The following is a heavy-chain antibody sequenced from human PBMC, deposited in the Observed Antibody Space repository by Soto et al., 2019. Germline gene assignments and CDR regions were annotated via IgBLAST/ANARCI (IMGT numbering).Heavy chain of an antibody. CDR3: ARGGGVGVAGSAAFDM. CDR2: INPATGAA. J-gene: IGHJ3*02. Sequence: QLHLVQSGAVVKKPGASVTVSCSASGYPVTAYYMHWVRQAPGRGLEWMGGINPATGAAKYTQTFQGRGTLTRDTSTSTVFMALSGLTSEDTADFYWARGGGVGVAGSAAFDMWGQGTLVTVSS. CDR1: GYPVTAYY. V-gene: IGHV1-2*02. D-gene: IGHD3-3*01.